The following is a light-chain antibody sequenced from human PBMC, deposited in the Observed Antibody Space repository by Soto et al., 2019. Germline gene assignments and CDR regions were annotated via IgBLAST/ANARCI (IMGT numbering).Light chain of an antibody. CDR1: QSISSW. CDR3: QHYNSYSEA. J-gene: IGKJ1*01. CDR2: DAS. V-gene: IGKV1-5*01. Sequence: SQSPSTLSASVGDRVTITCRASQSISSWLAWYQQKPGKAPKLLIYDASSLESGVPSRFSGSGSGTEFTLTISSLQPDDFATYYCQHYNSYSEAFGQRTKV.